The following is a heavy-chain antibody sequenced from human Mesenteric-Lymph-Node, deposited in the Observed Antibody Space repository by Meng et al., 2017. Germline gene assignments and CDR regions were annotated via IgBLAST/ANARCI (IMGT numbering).Heavy chain of an antibody. CDR3: AREVVGPRYNWFDP. D-gene: IGHD1-26*01. CDR2: IYHSGST. Sequence: QGQLQESGQGLGQPSQTLSLTCPVSGGSISSGDSYWSWIRQPPGKWLEWIGEIYHSGSTNYNPSLKSRVTISVDKSKNQFSLKLSSVTAADTAVYYCAREVVGPRYNWFDPWGQGTLVTVSS. CDR1: GGSISSGDSY. J-gene: IGHJ5*02. V-gene: IGHV4-30-4*01.